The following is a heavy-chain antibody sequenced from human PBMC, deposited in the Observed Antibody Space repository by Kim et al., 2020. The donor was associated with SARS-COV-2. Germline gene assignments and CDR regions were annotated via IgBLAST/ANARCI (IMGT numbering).Heavy chain of an antibody. V-gene: IGHV3-7*01. CDR1: GFTFSSYW. CDR3: ASPIILAVAGTDDY. J-gene: IGHJ4*02. D-gene: IGHD6-19*01. Sequence: GGSLRLSCAASGFTFSSYWMSWVRQAPGKGLEWVANIKQDGSEKYYVDSVKGRFTISRDNAKNSLYLQMNSLRAEDTAVYYCASPIILAVAGTDDYWGQATLVTVSS. CDR2: IKQDGSEK.